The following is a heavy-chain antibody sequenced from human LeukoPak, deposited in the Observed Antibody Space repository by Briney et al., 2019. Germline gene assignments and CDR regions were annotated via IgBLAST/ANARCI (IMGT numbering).Heavy chain of an antibody. Sequence: SQTLSLTCTVSGGSISSGGYYWSWIRQHPGKGLEWIGYIYYSGSTYYNPSLKSRVTISVDTSKNQFSLKLSSVTAADTAAYYCARDYGDSGLGWFDPWGQGTPVTVSS. J-gene: IGHJ5*02. D-gene: IGHD4-17*01. CDR1: GGSISSGGYY. CDR3: ARDYGDSGLGWFDP. V-gene: IGHV4-31*03. CDR2: IYYSGST.